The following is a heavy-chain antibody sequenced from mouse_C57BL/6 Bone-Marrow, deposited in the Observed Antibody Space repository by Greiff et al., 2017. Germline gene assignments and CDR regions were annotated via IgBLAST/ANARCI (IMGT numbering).Heavy chain of an antibody. CDR3: ARKVLRLDFDV. CDR1: GYSITSGYY. D-gene: IGHD1-1*01. CDR2: ISYDGSN. J-gene: IGHJ1*03. Sequence: VQLQQSGPGLVKPSQSLSLTCSVTGYSITSGYYWNWIRQFPGNKLEWMGYISYDGSNNYNPSLKNRISITRDTSKNQFFLKLKSVTTEDTATYYCARKVLRLDFDVWGTVTTVTVSS. V-gene: IGHV3-6*01.